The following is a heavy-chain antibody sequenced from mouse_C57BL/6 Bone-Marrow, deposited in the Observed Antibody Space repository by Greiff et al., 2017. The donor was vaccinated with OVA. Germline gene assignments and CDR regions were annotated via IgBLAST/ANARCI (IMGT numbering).Heavy chain of an antibody. J-gene: IGHJ3*01. CDR2: IWRGGST. Sequence: VQLQQSGPGLVQPSQSLSITCTASGFSLTSYGVHWVRQSPGKGLEWLGVIWRGGSTDYNAALMSRLSITKDNSKSQVFFKMNRLQADDTAIYSCAKKDDGYFAWFAYWGQGTLVTVSA. CDR3: AKKDDGYFAWFAY. CDR1: GFSLTSYG. V-gene: IGHV2-5*01. D-gene: IGHD2-3*01.